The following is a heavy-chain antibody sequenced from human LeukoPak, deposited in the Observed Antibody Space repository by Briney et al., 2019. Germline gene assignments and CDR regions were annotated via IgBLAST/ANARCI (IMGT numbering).Heavy chain of an antibody. Sequence: GGSLRLSCAASGFTFSSYNMNWVRQAPGNGLEWVSYISSSSSTIYYADSVKGRFTISRGNAKNSLCLQMNSLRAEDTAVYYCARGSFGPWGQGTMVTVSS. V-gene: IGHV3-48*01. J-gene: IGHJ3*01. CDR1: GFTFSSYN. D-gene: IGHD1-26*01. CDR3: ARGSFGP. CDR2: ISSSSSTI.